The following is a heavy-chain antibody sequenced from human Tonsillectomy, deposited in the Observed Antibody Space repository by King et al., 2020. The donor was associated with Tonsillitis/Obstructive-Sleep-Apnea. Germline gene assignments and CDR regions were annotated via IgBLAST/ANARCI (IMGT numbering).Heavy chain of an antibody. CDR3: ARDTDFWSGYYTPGGMDV. Sequence: QLVQSGGGVVQPGRSLRLSCAASGFTFSSYGMHWVRQAPGKGLEWVAVIWYDGSNKYYADSVKGRFTISRDNSKNTLYLQMNSLRAEDTAVYYCARDTDFWSGYYTPGGMDVWGQGTPVTVSS. D-gene: IGHD3-3*01. CDR2: IWYDGSNK. J-gene: IGHJ6*02. CDR1: GFTFSSYG. V-gene: IGHV3-33*01.